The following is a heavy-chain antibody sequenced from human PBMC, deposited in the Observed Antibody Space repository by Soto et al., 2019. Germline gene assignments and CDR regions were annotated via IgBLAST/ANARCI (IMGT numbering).Heavy chain of an antibody. CDR2: ISYDGTNK. D-gene: IGHD6-19*01. V-gene: IGHV3-30*03. CDR1: GFSFTTHG. J-gene: IGHJ4*02. Sequence: GGSLRLSCAASGFSFTTHGIHWVRQAPGKGLEWVALISYDGTNKYYGDSVKGRFTISRDNSLNTLYLQMSSLRPEDTAVYYCAAYTSGALFDSWGQGTLVTVSS. CDR3: AAYTSGALFDS.